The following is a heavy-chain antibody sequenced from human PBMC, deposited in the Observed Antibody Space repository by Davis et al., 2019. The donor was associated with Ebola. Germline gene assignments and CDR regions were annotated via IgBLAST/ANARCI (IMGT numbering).Heavy chain of an antibody. V-gene: IGHV4-59*01. J-gene: IGHJ4*02. CDR3: ARVRPHYSGSSQFDY. D-gene: IGHD1-26*01. CDR2: IYYSGST. CDR1: GGSISSYY. Sequence: SETLSLTCTVSGGSISSYYWSWIRRPPGKGLEWIGYIYYSGSTNYNPSLKSRVTISVDTSKNQFSLKLSSVTAADTAVYYCARVRPHYSGSSQFDYWGQGTLVTVSS.